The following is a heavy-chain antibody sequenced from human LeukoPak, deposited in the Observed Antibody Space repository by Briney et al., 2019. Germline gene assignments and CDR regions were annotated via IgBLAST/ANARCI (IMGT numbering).Heavy chain of an antibody. CDR3: ARVPTIFGVVIMDY. CDR2: ISAYNGNT. D-gene: IGHD3-3*01. Sequence: ASVKVSCKASGYTFTSYGISWVRQAPGQGLEWMGWISAYNGNTNYAQKLQGRVTMTTDTSTSTAYTELRSLRSDDTAVYYCARVPTIFGVVIMDYWGQGTLVTVSS. V-gene: IGHV1-18*01. J-gene: IGHJ4*02. CDR1: GYTFTSYG.